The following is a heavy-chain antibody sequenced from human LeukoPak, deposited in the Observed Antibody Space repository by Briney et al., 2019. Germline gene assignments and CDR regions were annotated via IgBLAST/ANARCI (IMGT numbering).Heavy chain of an antibody. D-gene: IGHD1-26*01. Sequence: GGSLRLSCAASGFTFSSYDMHWVRQATGKGLEWVSAIGTAGDTYYPGSVKGRFTISRENAKNSLYLQMNSLRAGDTAVYYCARGIMGAWFDPWGQGTLVTVSS. CDR2: IGTAGDT. CDR1: GFTFSSYD. V-gene: IGHV3-13*01. CDR3: ARGIMGAWFDP. J-gene: IGHJ5*02.